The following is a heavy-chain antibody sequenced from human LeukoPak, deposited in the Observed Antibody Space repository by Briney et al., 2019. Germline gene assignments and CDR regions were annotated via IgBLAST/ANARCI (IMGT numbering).Heavy chain of an antibody. D-gene: IGHD3-9*01. CDR1: RFTFSNYW. CDR3: ARSYVLRYFDWFPSPADY. CDR2: ISSSSSYI. V-gene: IGHV3-21*01. J-gene: IGHJ4*02. Sequence: PGGSLRLSCAASRFTFSNYWMSWVRQAPGKGLEWVSSISSSSSYIYYADSVKGRFTISRDNAKNSLYLQMNSLRAEDTAVYYCARSYVLRYFDWFPSPADYWGQGTLVTVSS.